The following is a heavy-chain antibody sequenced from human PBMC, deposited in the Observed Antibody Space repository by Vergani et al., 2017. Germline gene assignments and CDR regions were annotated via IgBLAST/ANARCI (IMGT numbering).Heavy chain of an antibody. D-gene: IGHD1-26*01. V-gene: IGHV3-23*01. CDR2: ISGSGGST. CDR3: AKVGVGAILSFYDY. J-gene: IGHJ4*02. Sequence: EVQLLESGGGLVQPGGSLRLSCAASGFTFSSYAMSWVRQAPGKGLEWVSAISGSGGSTYYADSVKGRFTISRDNSKNTLYLQMNSRRAEDTAVYYCAKVGVGAILSFYDYWGQGTLVTVSS. CDR1: GFTFSSYA.